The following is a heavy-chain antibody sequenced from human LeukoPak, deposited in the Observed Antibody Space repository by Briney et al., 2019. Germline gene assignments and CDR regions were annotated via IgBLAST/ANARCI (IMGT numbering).Heavy chain of an antibody. Sequence: GASVKVSCKASGYTFTSYDINWVRQATGQGLEWMGWMNPNSGNTGYAQKFQGRVTMTRNTSISTAYMELSSLRSEDTAVYYCARGDLDYDSSGPAKIYYYYGMDVWGQGTTVTVSS. CDR2: MNPNSGNT. V-gene: IGHV1-8*01. CDR1: GYTFTSYD. J-gene: IGHJ6*02. CDR3: ARGDLDYDSSGPAKIYYYYGMDV. D-gene: IGHD3-22*01.